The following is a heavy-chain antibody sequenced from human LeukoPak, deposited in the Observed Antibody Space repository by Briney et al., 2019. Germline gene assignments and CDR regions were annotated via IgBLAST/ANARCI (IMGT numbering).Heavy chain of an antibody. CDR3: ARYCSGGSCYARDVY. J-gene: IGHJ4*02. CDR1: GYSISSGYY. V-gene: IGHV4-38-2*02. Sequence: SETLSLTCTVSGYSISSGYYWGWIRQPPGKGLEWIGSIYHSGSTYYNPSLKSRVTISVDTSKNQFSLKLSSVTAADTAVYYCARYCSGGSCYARDVYWGQGTLVTVSS. CDR2: IYHSGST. D-gene: IGHD2-15*01.